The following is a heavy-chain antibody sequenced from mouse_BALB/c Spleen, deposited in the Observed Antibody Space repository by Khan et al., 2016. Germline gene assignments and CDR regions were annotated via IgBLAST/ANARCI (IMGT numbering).Heavy chain of an antibody. V-gene: IGHV3-8*02. CDR2: ISHSGST. CDR1: GDSITSGY. CDR3: ARDDGSTYVRGMDY. D-gene: IGHD1-1*01. J-gene: IGHJ4*01. Sequence: VQLKESGPSLVKPSQTLSLTCSVTGDSITSGYWNWIRKFPGNKLEYMGYISHSGSTYYNPSLKSRISITRDTSKNQYYLQLNSVTTEDTATYYCARDDGSTYVRGMDYWGQGTSVTVSS.